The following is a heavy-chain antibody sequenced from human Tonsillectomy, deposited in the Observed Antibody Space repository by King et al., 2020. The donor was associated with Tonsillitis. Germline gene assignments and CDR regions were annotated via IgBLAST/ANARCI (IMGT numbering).Heavy chain of an antibody. CDR1: GGSFSGYF. J-gene: IGHJ4*02. Sequence: VQLQQWGAGLLKPSETLSLTCAVYGGSFSGYFWSWIRQPPGKGLEWIGEINHSGSTNYNPSLKSRVTISVDTTKNQFSLKLNSVTAADTAVYYCARVPAAAGIISLDYWGQGTLVTVSS. V-gene: IGHV4-34*01. CDR2: INHSGST. CDR3: ARVPAAAGIISLDY. D-gene: IGHD6-13*01.